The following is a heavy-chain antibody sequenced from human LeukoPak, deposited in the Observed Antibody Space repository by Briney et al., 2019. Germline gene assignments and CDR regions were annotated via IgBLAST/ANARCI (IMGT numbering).Heavy chain of an antibody. V-gene: IGHV3-21*01. CDR1: GFTFSSYS. CDR3: ARGPGDYGDYHLFFDY. Sequence: KPGGSLRLSCAASGFTFSSYSMNWVRQAPGKGLEWVSSISSSSSYIYYADSVKGRFTISRDNAKNSLYLQMNSLRAEDTAVYYCARGPGDYGDYHLFFDYWGQGTLVTVSS. CDR2: ISSSSSYI. D-gene: IGHD4-17*01. J-gene: IGHJ4*02.